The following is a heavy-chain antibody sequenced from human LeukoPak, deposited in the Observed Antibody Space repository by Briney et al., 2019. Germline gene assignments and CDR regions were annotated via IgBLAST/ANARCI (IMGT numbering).Heavy chain of an antibody. J-gene: IGHJ3*02. V-gene: IGHV3-30*04. CDR3: ALSAGFGGDAFDI. Sequence: PGGSLRLSCAASGFTFSSYAMHWVRQAPGKGLEGVAVIWYGGSNKYYADSVKGRFTISRDNSKNTLYLQMNSLRAEDTAVYYCALSAGFGGDAFDIWGQGTMVTVSS. CDR1: GFTFSSYA. CDR2: IWYGGSNK. D-gene: IGHD3-10*01.